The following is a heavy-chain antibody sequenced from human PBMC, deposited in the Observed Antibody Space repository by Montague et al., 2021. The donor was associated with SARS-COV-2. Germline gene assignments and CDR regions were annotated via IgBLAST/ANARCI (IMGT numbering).Heavy chain of an antibody. Sequence: SLRLSCAASGFTFSRYAMSWVRQAPGKGLEWVSGIYSGGSIPVYGDAVKGRFTISRDDSNNTQYLHMSSLRVDDSAVYYCAEVEGAAAGPIWFDPWGQGTLVAVSS. D-gene: IGHD6-13*01. V-gene: IGHV3-23*03. J-gene: IGHJ5*02. CDR2: IYSGGSIP. CDR3: AEVEGAAAGPIWFDP. CDR1: GFTFSRYA.